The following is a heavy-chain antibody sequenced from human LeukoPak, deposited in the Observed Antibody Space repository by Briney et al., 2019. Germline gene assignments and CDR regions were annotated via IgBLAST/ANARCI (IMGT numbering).Heavy chain of an antibody. CDR2: VSGSGGGT. J-gene: IGHJ4*02. CDR3: ARDGITKATDY. D-gene: IGHD3-10*01. Sequence: GGSLRLSCAASGFTFSSYAMGWVRQAPGKGLEWVSIVSGSGGGTYYADSVKGRVTISRDNSKNTLYLQMNSLRAEDTAVYYCARDGITKATDYWGQGTLVTVSS. V-gene: IGHV3-23*01. CDR1: GFTFSSYA.